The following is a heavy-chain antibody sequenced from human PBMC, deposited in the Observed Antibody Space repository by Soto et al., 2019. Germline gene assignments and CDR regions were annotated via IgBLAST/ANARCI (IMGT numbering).Heavy chain of an antibody. D-gene: IGHD2-15*01. CDR2: IYYSVNT. J-gene: IGHJ6*02. CDR3: ARAREVVAARIYYYGMDV. V-gene: IGHV4-39*01. Sequence: SEALSHTSTTSGSSISSSSYYWGGIRQPPGKGLEWIGSIYYSVNTYYNPSLKSRVTISVDTSKNQFSLKLSSVTAADTAMYYCARAREVVAARIYYYGMDVWGQGTTVT. CDR1: GSSISSSSYY.